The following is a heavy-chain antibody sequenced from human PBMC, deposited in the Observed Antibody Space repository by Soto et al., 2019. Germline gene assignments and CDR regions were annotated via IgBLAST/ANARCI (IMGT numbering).Heavy chain of an antibody. CDR2: IRSSSSYI. V-gene: IGHV3-21*01. J-gene: IGHJ4*02. CDR3: ARGRGTVTGVPFDY. CDR1: GFTFSSYS. Sequence: EVQLVESGGGLVKPGGYLRLSCAASGFTFSSYSMNWVRQPPGKGLEWVSSIRSSSSYIYYADSVKGRFTISRDNDKNSLYLQMNSLRAEDTAVYYCARGRGTVTGVPFDYWGQGTLVTVSS. D-gene: IGHD4-17*01.